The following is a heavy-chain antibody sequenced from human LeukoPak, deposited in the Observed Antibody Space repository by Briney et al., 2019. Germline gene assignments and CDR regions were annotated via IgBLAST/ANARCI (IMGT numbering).Heavy chain of an antibody. CDR3: ARIVVVVAATHAFDI. CDR1: GGSVGSGNYY. J-gene: IGHJ3*02. D-gene: IGHD2-15*01. CDR2: IYYSGST. Sequence: PSETLSLTCTVSGGSVGSGNYYWSWIRQPPGKGLEWIGSIYYSGSTYYNPSLKSRVTISVDTSKNQFSLKLSSVTAADTAVYYCARIVVVVAATHAFDIWGQGTMVTVSS. V-gene: IGHV4-39*01.